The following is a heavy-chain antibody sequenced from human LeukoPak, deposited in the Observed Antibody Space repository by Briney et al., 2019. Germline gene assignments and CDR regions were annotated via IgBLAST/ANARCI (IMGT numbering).Heavy chain of an antibody. CDR3: ARRLSGSYIEY. Sequence: ASVKLSCKASGYTFTGYYMHWVRQAPEQGLEWMGRINPNSGGTNYAQKLQGRVTMTRDTSISTAYMERRRLRSDDADYCYCARRLSGSYIEYWGQGTLVTVSS. D-gene: IGHD5-12*01. V-gene: IGHV1-2*05. CDR2: INPNSGGT. J-gene: IGHJ4*02. CDR1: GYTFTGYY.